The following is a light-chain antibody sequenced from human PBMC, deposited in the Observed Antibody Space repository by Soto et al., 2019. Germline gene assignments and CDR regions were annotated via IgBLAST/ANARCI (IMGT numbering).Light chain of an antibody. CDR3: QQYGSLWS. V-gene: IGKV3-20*01. CDR1: QSVNNNY. J-gene: IGKJ1*01. Sequence: EIVLTQSPGTLSLSPGERATLSCRASQSVNNNYLAWYQHKPGQAPRVLIYAASNRATGIPARFSGSGSGTDFTLTISRLEPEDFAVYYCQQYGSLWSFGQGTKVEIK. CDR2: AAS.